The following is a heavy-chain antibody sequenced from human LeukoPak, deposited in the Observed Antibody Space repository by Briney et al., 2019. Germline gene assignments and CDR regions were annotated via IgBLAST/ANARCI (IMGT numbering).Heavy chain of an antibody. CDR3: ARHSSGWYFDSY. V-gene: IGHV4-34*01. D-gene: IGHD6-19*01. CDR1: GGSFSGYY. Sequence: RASETLSLTCAVYGGSFSGYYWSWIRQPPGKGLEWIGEINHSGSTNYNPSLKSRGTISVDTSKNQFSLKLSSVTAADTAVYYCARHSSGWYFDSYWGQGTLVTVSS. CDR2: INHSGST. J-gene: IGHJ4*02.